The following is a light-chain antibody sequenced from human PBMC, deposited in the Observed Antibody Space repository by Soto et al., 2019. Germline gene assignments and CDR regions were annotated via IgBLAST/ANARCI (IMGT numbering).Light chain of an antibody. Sequence: SVLTQPASVSGSSGQSITISSPGTSSDVGRYNFVSWYQQHPGKAPKLMIYDVSNRPSGVSNRFSGSKSDNTASLTISGLQAEDEADYYCSSYTSSTTDVFGTGTKVTVL. CDR2: DVS. J-gene: IGLJ1*01. CDR1: SSDVGRYNF. CDR3: SSYTSSTTDV. V-gene: IGLV2-14*01.